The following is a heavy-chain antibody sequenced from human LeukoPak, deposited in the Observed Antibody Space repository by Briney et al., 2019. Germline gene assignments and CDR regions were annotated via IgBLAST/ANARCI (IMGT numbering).Heavy chain of an antibody. V-gene: IGHV4-61*02. D-gene: IGHD3-16*01. CDR3: ARPLGPYYYYYMDV. Sequence: SETLSLTCTVSGDSINSGSYYWSWIRQPAGKGLEWIGRIYSSGRTNYNPSLKSRVTISIDTSKNQFSLKLSSVTAADTAVYYRARPLGPYYYYYMDVWGKGTTVTISS. CDR2: IYSSGRT. CDR1: GDSINSGSYY. J-gene: IGHJ6*03.